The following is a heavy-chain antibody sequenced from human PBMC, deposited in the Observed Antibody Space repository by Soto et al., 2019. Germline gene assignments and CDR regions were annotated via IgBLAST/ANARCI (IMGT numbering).Heavy chain of an antibody. Sequence: QVQLVESGGGVVQPGRSLRLSCAASGFTFSSYGMHWVRQAPGKGLEWVAVISYDGSNKYYADSVKGRFTISRDNSNNALYLQMNSLRAEATAVYYCAKDLSITGTTRKIYDYYLDVGGKGNTVTVSS. CDR2: ISYDGSNK. D-gene: IGHD1-20*01. CDR3: AKDLSITGTTRKIYDYYLDV. V-gene: IGHV3-30*18. J-gene: IGHJ6*03. CDR1: GFTFSSYG.